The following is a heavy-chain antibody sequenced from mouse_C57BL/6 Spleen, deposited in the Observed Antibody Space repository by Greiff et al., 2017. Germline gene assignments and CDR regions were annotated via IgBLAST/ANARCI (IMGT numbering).Heavy chain of an antibody. CDR3: ARDGNYQFFYYYAMDY. Sequence: EVQLVESGGGLVKPGGSLKLSCAASGFTFSSYTMSWVRQTPEKRLEWVATISGGGGNTYYPDSVKGRFTISRDNAKNTLYLQMSSLRSEDTALYYCARDGNYQFFYYYAMDYWGQGTSVTVSS. J-gene: IGHJ4*01. D-gene: IGHD2-1*01. V-gene: IGHV5-9*01. CDR1: GFTFSSYT. CDR2: ISGGGGNT.